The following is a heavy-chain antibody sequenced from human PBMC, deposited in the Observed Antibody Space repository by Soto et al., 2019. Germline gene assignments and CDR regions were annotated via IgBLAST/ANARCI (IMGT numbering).Heavy chain of an antibody. CDR3: ARDIPPDGMDV. J-gene: IGHJ6*02. CDR1: GNTFTNYY. V-gene: IGHV1-46*01. Sequence: GASVKVSFKALGNTFTNYYIHWVRQAPGQGLEWMGIINPSGTYTSYAQRFEGRITMTRDTSTSTVYMELSSLRYEDTAMYYCARDIPPDGMDVWGQGTTVTVS. CDR2: INPSGTYT.